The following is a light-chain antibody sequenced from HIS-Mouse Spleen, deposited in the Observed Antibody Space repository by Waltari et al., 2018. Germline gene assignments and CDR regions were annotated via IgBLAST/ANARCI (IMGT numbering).Light chain of an antibody. CDR2: GAS. J-gene: IGKJ2*01. Sequence: EIVLTQSPGTLSLSPGEKATLSCTASQRVSSSYLAWYQQKPGQAPRLLIYGASSRATGIPDRFSGSGSGTDFTLTISRLEPEDFAVYYCQQYGSSPYTFGQGTKLEIK. V-gene: IGKV3-20*01. CDR1: QRVSSSY. CDR3: QQYGSSPYT.